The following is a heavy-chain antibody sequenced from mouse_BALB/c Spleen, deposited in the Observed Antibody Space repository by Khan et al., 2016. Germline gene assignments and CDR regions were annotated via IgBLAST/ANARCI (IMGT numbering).Heavy chain of an antibody. D-gene: IGHD1-1*01. V-gene: IGHV1S135*01. Sequence: VQLQQSGPELMKPGASVKISCKASGYSFTSYYMHWVKQSHGKSLEWIGYIDPFNGGTSHNQNFKGKATLTVDKSSSTAYMHLSSLTSEDSAVYYCASSTQSFYAMDYWGQGTSVTVSS. CDR2: IDPFNGGT. CDR1: GYSFTSYY. J-gene: IGHJ4*01. CDR3: ASSTQSFYAMDY.